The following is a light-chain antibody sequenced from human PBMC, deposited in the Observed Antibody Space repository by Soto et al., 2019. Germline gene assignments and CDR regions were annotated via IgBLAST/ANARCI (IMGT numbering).Light chain of an antibody. CDR3: QSYDSSLSGSVV. CDR1: SSNIGAVYD. V-gene: IGLV1-40*01. Sequence: QSVLTQPPSVSGAPGQRVTISCTGSSSNIGAVYDVHWYQQLPGTAPKLLIYGNSNRPSGVPDRFSGSKSGTSASLAITGLQAEDEADYDCQSYDSSLSGSVVFGGGTKLTVL. J-gene: IGLJ2*01. CDR2: GNS.